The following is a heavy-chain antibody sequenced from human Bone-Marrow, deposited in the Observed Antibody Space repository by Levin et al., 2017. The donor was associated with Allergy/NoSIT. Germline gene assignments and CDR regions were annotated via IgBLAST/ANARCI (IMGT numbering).Heavy chain of an antibody. J-gene: IGHJ4*02. Sequence: GESLKISCAVSGLTFRNYAMHWARRALGEGLEWLAVISYDGSYQHYADSVKGRFTVSRDNSKSILYMQMNSLRVEDSAVYYCARELTDTSGYRFDHWGQGTLVTVSS. D-gene: IGHD3-22*01. V-gene: IGHV3-33*05. CDR1: GLTFRNYA. CDR2: ISYDGSYQ. CDR3: ARELTDTSGYRFDH.